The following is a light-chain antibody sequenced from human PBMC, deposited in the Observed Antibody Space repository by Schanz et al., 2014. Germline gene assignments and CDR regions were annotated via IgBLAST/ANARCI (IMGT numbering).Light chain of an antibody. CDR2: SNN. V-gene: IGLV1-44*01. CDR1: SSNIGSNP. Sequence: QSVLTQPPSASGTPGQRVTISCSGSSSNIGSNPVYWYQQLPGTAPKLLVYSNNQRPSGVPDRFSGSKSGTSASLAISGLQSEDEADYYCAAWDDSLNGVVFGGGTKLTVL. CDR3: AAWDDSLNGVV. J-gene: IGLJ2*01.